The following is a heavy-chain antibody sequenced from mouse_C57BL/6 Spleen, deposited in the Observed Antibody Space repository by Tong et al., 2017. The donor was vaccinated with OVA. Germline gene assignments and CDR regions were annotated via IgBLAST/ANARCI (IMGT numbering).Heavy chain of an antibody. CDR1: GFSLTSYG. J-gene: IGHJ4*01. V-gene: IGHV2-6*02. CDR2: IWSDGST. Sequence: VQLQESGPGLVAPSQSLSITCTVSGFSLTSYGVHWVRQPPGKGLEWLVVIWSDGSTTYNSALKSRLSISKDNSKSKVFLKMNRLKDDDTEIYYCARKGAYYAMDYWGQGTSVTVSS. CDR3: ARKGAYYAMDY.